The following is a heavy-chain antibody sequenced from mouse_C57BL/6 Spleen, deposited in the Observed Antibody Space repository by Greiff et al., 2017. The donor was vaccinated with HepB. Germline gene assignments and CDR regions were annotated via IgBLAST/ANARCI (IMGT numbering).Heavy chain of an antibody. V-gene: IGHV1-15*01. Sequence: VQLQESGAELVRPGASVTLSCKASGYTFTDYEMHWVKQTPVHGLEWIGAIDPETGGTAYNQKFKGKAILTADKSSSTAYMELRSLTSEDSAVYYCLYGYSFAYWGQGTLVTVSA. D-gene: IGHD2-2*01. CDR3: LYGYSFAY. CDR2: IDPETGGT. J-gene: IGHJ3*01. CDR1: GYTFTDYE.